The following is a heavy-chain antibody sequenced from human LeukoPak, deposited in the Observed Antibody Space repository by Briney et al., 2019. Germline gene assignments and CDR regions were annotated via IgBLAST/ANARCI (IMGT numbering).Heavy chain of an antibody. CDR2: FNSDGSVT. D-gene: IGHD3-10*01. CDR1: GFAFSASW. Sequence: GGSLILSCAASGFAFSASWMHWVRQAPGKGLVWVSLFNSDGSVTAYADSVRGRFTISRDNAKNTLYLQMNSLRAEDTAVYYCARDYGYAMDVWGQGTTVTVSS. J-gene: IGHJ6*02. V-gene: IGHV3-74*01. CDR3: ARDYGYAMDV.